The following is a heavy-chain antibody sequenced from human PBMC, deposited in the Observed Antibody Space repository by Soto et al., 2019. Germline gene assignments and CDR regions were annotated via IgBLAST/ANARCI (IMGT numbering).Heavy chain of an antibody. Sequence: PSETLSLTCAVYGGSFSGYYWSWIRQPPGKGLEWIGEINHSGSTNYNPSLKSRITISVDTSKNQFSLKLSSVTAADTAVYYCARSSPVVTAPWGQGTLVTVSS. D-gene: IGHD2-21*02. CDR2: INHSGST. CDR1: GGSFSGYY. CDR3: ARSSPVVTAP. J-gene: IGHJ5*02. V-gene: IGHV4-34*09.